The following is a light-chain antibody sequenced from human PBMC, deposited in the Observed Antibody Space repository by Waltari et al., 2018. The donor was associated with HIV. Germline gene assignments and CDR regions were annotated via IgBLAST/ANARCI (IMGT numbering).Light chain of an antibody. J-gene: IGKJ1*01. CDR2: EAS. CDR3: QQYHDYWT. V-gene: IGKV1-5*03. Sequence: DIQMTQSPSTLPASVGDSVTIPCRASQSISTWLAWYQQNQWKGPNHLIYEASTLESGVPSRFSGSGSGTEFTLTISSLQPDDFATYYCQQYHDYWTFGQGTKVEIK. CDR1: QSISTW.